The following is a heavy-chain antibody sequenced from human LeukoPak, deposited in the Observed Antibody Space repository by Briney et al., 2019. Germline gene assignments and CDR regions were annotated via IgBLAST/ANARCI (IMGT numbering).Heavy chain of an antibody. Sequence: GGSLRLSCAASGFTFDDYGMSWVRQAPGKGLEWVSAISGSGGSTYYADSVKGRFTISRDNSKNTLYLQMNSLRAEDTAVYYCAKSSSWPGELSWFDPWGQGTLVTVSS. D-gene: IGHD3-10*01. CDR1: GFTFDDYG. CDR3: AKSSSWPGELSWFDP. V-gene: IGHV3-23*01. J-gene: IGHJ5*02. CDR2: ISGSGGST.